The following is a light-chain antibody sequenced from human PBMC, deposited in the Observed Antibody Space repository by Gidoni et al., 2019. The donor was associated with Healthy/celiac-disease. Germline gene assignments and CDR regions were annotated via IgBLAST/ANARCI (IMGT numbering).Light chain of an antibody. Sequence: DIQMTQSPSSLSASVGDRVTITCRASQSISSYLNWYQQKPGKAPKLLIYAASSLQSGVPSRFSDSGSGTDFTLTISSLQPEDVATYYCQQSYSTPYTFGQGTKLEIK. J-gene: IGKJ2*01. V-gene: IGKV1-39*01. CDR2: AAS. CDR3: QQSYSTPYT. CDR1: QSISSY.